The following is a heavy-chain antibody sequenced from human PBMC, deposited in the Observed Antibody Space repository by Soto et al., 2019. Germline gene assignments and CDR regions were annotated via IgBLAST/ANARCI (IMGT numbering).Heavy chain of an antibody. CDR2: TNSDGTDS. V-gene: IGHV3-43D*04. Sequence: QAGGSLRLSCAAAGFDFEDYAMHWVRQVPGKGLEWVSLTNSDGTDSYYMDSVKGRFTISRDNAKSTLYLQMDRLRPEDTALYFCAKSLYYYDSSPLDHWGQGTLVTV. CDR1: GFDFEDYA. J-gene: IGHJ4*02. CDR3: AKSLYYYDSSPLDH. D-gene: IGHD3-22*01.